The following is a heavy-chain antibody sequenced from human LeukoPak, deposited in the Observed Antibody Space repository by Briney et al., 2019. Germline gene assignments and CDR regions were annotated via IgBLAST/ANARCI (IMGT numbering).Heavy chain of an antibody. Sequence: GGSLRLSCAASGFNLRDYWMHWVRQAPGKGLVWVSRLGTDGTYTNYADSVTGRFTISRDNAKNTLYLQMDSLRAEDTSFYYRVRDPSNSGNWFDLWGQGTLVTVSS. CDR3: VRDPSNSGNWFDL. J-gene: IGHJ5*02. CDR2: LGTDGTYT. V-gene: IGHV3-74*01. D-gene: IGHD4-11*01. CDR1: GFNLRDYW.